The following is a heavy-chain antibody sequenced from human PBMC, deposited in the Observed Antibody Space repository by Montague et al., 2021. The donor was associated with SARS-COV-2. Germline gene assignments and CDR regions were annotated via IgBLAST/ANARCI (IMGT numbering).Heavy chain of an antibody. J-gene: IGHJ6*02. D-gene: IGHD2-8*01. CDR1: GGSISSGGYY. Sequence: TLSLTCTVPGGSISSGGYYWSWIRQHLGKGLEWIGYIYYSGSTNYNPSLKSRLTISVDTSKNQFSLKLSSVTAADTAVYYCARGEGVMVYVYGMDVWGQGTTVTVSS. CDR2: IYYSGST. CDR3: ARGEGVMVYVYGMDV. V-gene: IGHV4-31*03.